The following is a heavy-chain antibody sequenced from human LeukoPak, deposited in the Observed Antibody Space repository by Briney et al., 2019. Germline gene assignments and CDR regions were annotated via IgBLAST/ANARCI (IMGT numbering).Heavy chain of an antibody. CDR1: GCSISSYY. Sequence: SETLSLTCTVSGCSISSYYWSWIRQPAGKGLEWIGRIYTSGSTNYNPSLKSRVTMSVDTSKNQFSLKLSSVTAADTAVYYCARESLKKYSSSWNGAPTTAYGMDVWGQGTTVTVSS. CDR2: IYTSGST. CDR3: ARESLKKYSSSWNGAPTTAYGMDV. D-gene: IGHD6-13*01. J-gene: IGHJ6*02. V-gene: IGHV4-4*07.